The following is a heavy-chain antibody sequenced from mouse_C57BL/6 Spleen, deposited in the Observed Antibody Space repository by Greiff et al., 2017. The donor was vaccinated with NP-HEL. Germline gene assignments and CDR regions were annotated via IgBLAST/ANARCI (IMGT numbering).Heavy chain of an antibody. D-gene: IGHD2-1*01. CDR1: GYTFTSYW. J-gene: IGHJ1*03. V-gene: IGHV1-50*01. CDR3: APYGNQPGGYFDV. Sequence: QVQLQQPGAELVKPGASVKLSCKASGYTFTSYWMQWVKQRPGQGLEWIGEIDPSDSYTNYNQKFKGKATLTVDTSSSTAYMQLSSLTSEDSAVYYCAPYGNQPGGYFDVWGTGTTVTVSS. CDR2: IDPSDSYT.